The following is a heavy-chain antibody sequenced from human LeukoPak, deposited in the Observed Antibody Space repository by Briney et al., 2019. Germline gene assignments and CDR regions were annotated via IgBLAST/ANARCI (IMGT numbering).Heavy chain of an antibody. CDR3: ARHDSGWYLTAAFDI. CDR2: IYYSGST. V-gene: IGHV4-59*08. Sequence: PSETLSLTCTVSGGSISSYYWSWIRQPPGKGLEWIGYIYYSGSTNYNPSLKSRVTISVDTSKNQFSLKLSSVTAADTAVYYCARHDSGWYLTAAFDIWGQGTMVTVSS. CDR1: GGSISSYY. D-gene: IGHD6-19*01. J-gene: IGHJ3*02.